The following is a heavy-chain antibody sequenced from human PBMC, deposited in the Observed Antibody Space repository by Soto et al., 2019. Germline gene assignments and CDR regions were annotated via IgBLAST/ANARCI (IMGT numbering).Heavy chain of an antibody. J-gene: IGHJ6*02. D-gene: IGHD1-26*01. Sequence: GESLKISYKGSGYSFTSYWISWVRQMPGKCLDWMGRIDPSDSYTNYSPSFQGHVTISADKSISTAYLQWSSLKASDTAMYYCARLGGSSSPFYYYYYGMDVWGQGTTVTVSS. CDR1: GYSFTSYW. CDR3: ARLGGSSSPFYYYYYGMDV. V-gene: IGHV5-10-1*01. CDR2: IDPSDSYT.